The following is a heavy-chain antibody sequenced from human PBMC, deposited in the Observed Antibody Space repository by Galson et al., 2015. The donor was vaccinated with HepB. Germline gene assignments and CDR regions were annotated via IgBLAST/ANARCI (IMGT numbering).Heavy chain of an antibody. J-gene: IGHJ4*02. V-gene: IGHV6-1*01. CDR1: GDSVSSNSAT. CDR3: ARTQSTTTRGGDC. Sequence: CAISGDSVSSNSATWNWIRQSPLRGLEWLGRTYSSSQWYTDYAASLDSRITIKSDTSKNQVSLQLNFVTPEDTAVYFCARTQSTTTRGGDCWGQGTLVTVSS. CDR2: TYSSSQWYT. D-gene: IGHD1-1*01.